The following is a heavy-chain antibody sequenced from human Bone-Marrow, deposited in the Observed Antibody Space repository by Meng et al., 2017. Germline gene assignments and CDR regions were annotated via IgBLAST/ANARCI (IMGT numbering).Heavy chain of an antibody. Sequence: GSLRLSCTVSGYSITSGYFWGWVRQSPGKGLEWIGSTYLSGNTFYNPSLKSRVTISVDTSKNQFSLKMTSVTAADTAVVYCARSYDSVGYHLRAFEYWGQGSLVTVSS. J-gene: IGHJ4*02. CDR1: GYSITSGYF. D-gene: IGHD3-22*01. V-gene: IGHV4-38-2*02. CDR2: TYLSGNT. CDR3: ARSYDSVGYHLRAFEY.